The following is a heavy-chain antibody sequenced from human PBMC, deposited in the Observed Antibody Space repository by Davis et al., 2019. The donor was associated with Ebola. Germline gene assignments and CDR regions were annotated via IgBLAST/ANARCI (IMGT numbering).Heavy chain of an antibody. V-gene: IGHV3-74*01. CDR2: MNSDGSVR. Sequence: GESLKISCAASGFSFSTYWMHWVRQAPGKGLVWVSLMNSDGSVRNYADSVKGRFTISRDNAKNSLYLQMNSLRAEDTAVYYCARDVEMATIRWEYYFDYWGQGTLVTVSS. J-gene: IGHJ4*02. D-gene: IGHD5-24*01. CDR1: GFSFSTYW. CDR3: ARDVEMATIRWEYYFDY.